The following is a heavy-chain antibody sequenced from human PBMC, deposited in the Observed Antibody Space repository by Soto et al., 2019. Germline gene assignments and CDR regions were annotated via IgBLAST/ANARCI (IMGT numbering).Heavy chain of an antibody. J-gene: IGHJ4*02. CDR1: GFTFSDYS. V-gene: IGHV3-21*01. Sequence: EVQLVESGGGLVKPGGSLRLSCVASGFTFSDYSMNWVRQAPGKGLEWISSISSSGSYIYYADSVKGRFTISRDDAKNSLYLQMNSLRAEDTAVYYCARVFDYGDYRPHDYWGQGTLVTVSS. D-gene: IGHD4-17*01. CDR2: ISSSGSYI. CDR3: ARVFDYGDYRPHDY.